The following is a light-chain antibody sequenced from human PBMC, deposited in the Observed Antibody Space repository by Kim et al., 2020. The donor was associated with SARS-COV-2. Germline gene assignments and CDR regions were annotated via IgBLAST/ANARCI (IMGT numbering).Light chain of an antibody. CDR2: GKN. CDR1: SLRTYY. Sequence: VALRQTVRITCQGDSLRTYYATWYQQKPGQAPILVIYGKNNRPSGIPDRFSGSSSGNTASLTITGTQAGDEADYYCNSRDSNDNVVFGGGTQLTVL. CDR3: NSRDSNDNVV. J-gene: IGLJ2*01. V-gene: IGLV3-19*01.